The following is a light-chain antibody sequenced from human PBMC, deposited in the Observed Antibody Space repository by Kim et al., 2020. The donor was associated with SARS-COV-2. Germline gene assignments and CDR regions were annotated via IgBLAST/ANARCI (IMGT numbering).Light chain of an antibody. V-gene: IGKV3-20*01. CDR1: QSVSSSF. Sequence: DIVLTQSPGTLSLSPGERVTLSCTASQSVSSSFLAWYQQIPGQAPRLLIYGTSSRATGIPDRFSGRGSGTDFTLTISRLEPEDFAVYYCQQYGSSPRYTFGQGTKLEI. CDR3: QQYGSSPRYT. J-gene: IGKJ2*01. CDR2: GTS.